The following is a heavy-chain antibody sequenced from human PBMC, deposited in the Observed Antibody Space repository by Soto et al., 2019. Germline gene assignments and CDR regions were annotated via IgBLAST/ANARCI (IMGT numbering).Heavy chain of an antibody. CDR1: GYTFTSYG. V-gene: IGHV1-18*04. Sequence: ASVKVSCKASGYTFTSYGMSWVRQAPGEGLEWMGWISAYNDNTKDAQKFQGRVTMTTDTSTSTAYMDLRSLRSDDTAVYYCARDSRVPFGAYNWFDPWGQGTLVTVSS. D-gene: IGHD3-16*01. CDR3: ARDSRVPFGAYNWFDP. J-gene: IGHJ5*02. CDR2: ISAYNDNT.